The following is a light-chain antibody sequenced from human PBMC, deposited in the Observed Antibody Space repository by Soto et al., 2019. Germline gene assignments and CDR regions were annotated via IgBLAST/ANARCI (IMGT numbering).Light chain of an antibody. V-gene: IGLV2-14*01. J-gene: IGLJ2*01. CDR3: SSYTSSSTLL. Sequence: QSALTQPASVSGSPGQSITISCTGTSSDVGGYNYVSWYQHHPGKAPKLMIYEVSNRPSGVSNRFSGSKSDNTASLTISGLQAEDEADYYCSSYTSSSTLLFGGGTKVTVL. CDR1: SSDVGGYNY. CDR2: EVS.